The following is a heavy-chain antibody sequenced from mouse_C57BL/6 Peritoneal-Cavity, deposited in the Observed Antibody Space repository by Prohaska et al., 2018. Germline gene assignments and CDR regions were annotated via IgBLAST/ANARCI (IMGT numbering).Heavy chain of an antibody. J-gene: IGHJ2*01. CDR2: IDPSDSYT. CDR1: GYTFTSYW. CDR3: ARGLITTFFDY. Sequence: QVQLQQPGAELVKPGASVKLSCKASGYTFTSYWMQWVKQRPGQGLEWIGEIDPSDSYTNYNQKFKGKATLTVDTSTSTAYMQLSSLTSEDSAVYYCARGLITTFFDYWGQGTTLTVSS. V-gene: IGHV1-50*01. D-gene: IGHD1-1*01.